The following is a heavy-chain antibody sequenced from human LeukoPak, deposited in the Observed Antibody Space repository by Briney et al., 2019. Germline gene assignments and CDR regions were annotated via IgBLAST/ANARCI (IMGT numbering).Heavy chain of an antibody. CDR1: GYTFTSYY. J-gene: IGHJ4*02. CDR2: INPTGGST. Sequence: ASVAVSFKASGYTFTSYYMHWVRQAPGQGLEWMGMINPTGGSTSYAQKFQGRVTMTRDTSTSTVYMEVSSLRSEDTAVYYCARDRYCSGGSCYLTLDYWGQGTLVTVSS. D-gene: IGHD2-15*01. V-gene: IGHV1-46*01. CDR3: ARDRYCSGGSCYLTLDY.